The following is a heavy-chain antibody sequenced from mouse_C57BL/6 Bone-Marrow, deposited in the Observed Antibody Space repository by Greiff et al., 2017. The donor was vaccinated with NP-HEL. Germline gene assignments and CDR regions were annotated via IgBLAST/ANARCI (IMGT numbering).Heavy chain of an antibody. Sequence: EVKVEESGGGLVQPGGSLKLSCAASGFTFSDYYMYWVRQTPEKRLEWVAYISNGGGSTYYPDTVKGRFTISRDNAKNTLYLQMSRLKSEDTAMYYCARPLYDGYYRFAYWGQGTLVTVSA. CDR2: ISNGGGST. CDR3: ARPLYDGYYRFAY. D-gene: IGHD2-3*01. CDR1: GFTFSDYY. V-gene: IGHV5-12*01. J-gene: IGHJ3*01.